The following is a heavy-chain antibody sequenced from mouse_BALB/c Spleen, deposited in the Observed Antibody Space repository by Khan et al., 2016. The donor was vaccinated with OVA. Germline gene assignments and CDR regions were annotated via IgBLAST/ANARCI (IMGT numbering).Heavy chain of an antibody. CDR1: GFTFSTYG. CDR3: ARLAYYYNSEGFAY. Sequence: EVELVESGGDLVKTGGSLKLSCAASGFTFSTYGMSWVRQTPDKRLEWVATISSGGHYTYYIDSVKGRFTISRDNAKNILYLQMTSLRSEDTAMYYCARLAYYYNSEGFAYWGQGTLGNVSA. D-gene: IGHD1-1*02. V-gene: IGHV5-6*01. J-gene: IGHJ3*01. CDR2: ISSGGHYT.